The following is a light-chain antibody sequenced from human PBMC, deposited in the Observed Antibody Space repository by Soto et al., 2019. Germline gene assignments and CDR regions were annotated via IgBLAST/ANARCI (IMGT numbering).Light chain of an antibody. Sequence: DIQMTQSPSTLSASVGDRVTITCRASQSISSWLAWYQQKPGKAPKLLIYKASNLASGVPSSFSGSGSGAEFTLTISSLRPDDFATYYCQQYNSYWTFGQGTKVEIK. CDR2: KAS. CDR3: QQYNSYWT. CDR1: QSISSW. V-gene: IGKV1-5*03. J-gene: IGKJ1*01.